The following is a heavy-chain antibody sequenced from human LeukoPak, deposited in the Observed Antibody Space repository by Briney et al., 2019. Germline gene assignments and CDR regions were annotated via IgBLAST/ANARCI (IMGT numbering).Heavy chain of an antibody. J-gene: IGHJ4*02. Sequence: GGSLRLSCAASGFTFSSYWMHWVRQAPGKGLVWVSRINSDGSSTSYADSVEGRFTISRDNAKNTLYLQMNSLRAEDTAVYYCARGAVAGRYFDYWGQGTLVTVSS. CDR1: GFTFSSYW. CDR3: ARGAVAGRYFDY. D-gene: IGHD6-19*01. V-gene: IGHV3-74*01. CDR2: INSDGSST.